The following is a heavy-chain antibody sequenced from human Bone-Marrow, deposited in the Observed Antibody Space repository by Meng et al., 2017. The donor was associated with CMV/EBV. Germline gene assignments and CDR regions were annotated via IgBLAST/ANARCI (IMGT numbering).Heavy chain of an antibody. V-gene: IGHV3-21*01. CDR1: GFTFSNYS. CDR2: ISSSSSYI. Sequence: GGSLRLSYAASGFTFSNYSMNWVRQAPGKGLEWVSSISSSSSYIYYADSVKGRFTISRDNAKNSLYLQMNSLRAEDTAVYYCSREEGILVVVPAEGYYYGMDVWGQGTTVTVSS. J-gene: IGHJ6*02. D-gene: IGHD2-2*01. CDR3: SREEGILVVVPAEGYYYGMDV.